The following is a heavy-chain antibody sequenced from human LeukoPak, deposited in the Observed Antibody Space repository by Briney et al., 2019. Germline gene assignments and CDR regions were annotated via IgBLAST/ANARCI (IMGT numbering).Heavy chain of an antibody. Sequence: PSEALSLTCTVSGGSISGYYWSWIRQPPGKGLEWIGYIYNSGSTTYNPSLKSRVTISVDTSKNQFSLKLSSVTAADTAVYYCARRAWNYAFIDYWGQGTLVTVSS. CDR3: ARRAWNYAFIDY. V-gene: IGHV4-59*08. CDR2: IYNSGST. D-gene: IGHD1-7*01. CDR1: GGSISGYY. J-gene: IGHJ4*02.